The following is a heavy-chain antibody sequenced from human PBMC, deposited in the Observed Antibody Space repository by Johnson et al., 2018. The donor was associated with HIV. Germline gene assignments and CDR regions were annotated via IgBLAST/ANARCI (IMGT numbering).Heavy chain of an antibody. CDR3: ARDGGIPTVDAFDI. V-gene: IGHV3-30*04. Sequence: QVQLVESGGGVVQPGRSLRLSCAASGFTFSSYAMHWVRQAPGKGLEWVAVISYDGSNKYYADSVKGRFTISRDNCKNTLYLQMNSQRAEDTAVYYCARDGGIPTVDAFDIWGQGTMVTVSS. J-gene: IGHJ3*02. CDR1: GFTFSSYA. CDR2: ISYDGSNK. D-gene: IGHD1-26*01.